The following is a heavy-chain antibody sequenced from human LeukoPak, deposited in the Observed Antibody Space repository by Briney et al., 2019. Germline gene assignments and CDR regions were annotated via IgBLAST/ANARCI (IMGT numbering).Heavy chain of an antibody. CDR3: ARGPYASGTYGRRGWVHYMDV. CDR1: GFTFSTSW. D-gene: IGHD3-10*01. Sequence: GGSLRLSCAASGFTFSTSWMTWVRQAPGKGLEWVASINGDGSEIHYVDSVKGRFTISRDNAKNSLYLQMNSLRAEDTAVYYCARGPYASGTYGRRGWVHYMDVWGKGTTVTISS. CDR2: INGDGSEI. V-gene: IGHV3-7*01. J-gene: IGHJ6*03.